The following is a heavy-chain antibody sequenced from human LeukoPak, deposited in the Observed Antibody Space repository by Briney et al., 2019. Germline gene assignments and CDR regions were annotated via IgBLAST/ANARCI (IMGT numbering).Heavy chain of an antibody. D-gene: IGHD4-17*01. J-gene: IGHJ5*02. Sequence: GGSLRLSCAASGFTFSNYAMHWVRQAPGKGLEWVAFISYDGSSKYYADSVKGRLTISRDNSKSMMYLQMSSLRAEDTAVYYCARRGHDYGDSEWFDPWGQGTLVTVSS. CDR3: ARRGHDYGDSEWFDP. CDR2: ISYDGSSK. CDR1: GFTFSNYA. V-gene: IGHV3-30*04.